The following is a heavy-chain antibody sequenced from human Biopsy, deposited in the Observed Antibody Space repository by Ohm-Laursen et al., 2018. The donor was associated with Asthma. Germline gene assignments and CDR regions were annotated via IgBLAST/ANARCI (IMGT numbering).Heavy chain of an antibody. Sequence: SLRLSCAASGFTFSSYAMSWVRQAPGKGLEWASAISGSGGSTYYADSVEGRFTISRDNSKNTLYLQMNSLRAEDTAVYYCARDLHPTNHLGELSEGFDYWGQGTLVTASS. D-gene: IGHD3-16*02. J-gene: IGHJ4*02. CDR1: GFTFSSYA. V-gene: IGHV3-23*01. CDR3: ARDLHPTNHLGELSEGFDY. CDR2: ISGSGGST.